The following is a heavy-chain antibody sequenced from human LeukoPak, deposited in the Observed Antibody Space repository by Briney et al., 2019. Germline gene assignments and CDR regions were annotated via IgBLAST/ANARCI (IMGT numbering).Heavy chain of an antibody. CDR2: IYYSGST. D-gene: IGHD4-23*01. J-gene: IGHJ4*02. V-gene: IGHV4-59*01. CDR1: GGSISSYY. Sequence: TSETLSLTCTVSGGSISSYYWSWFRQPPGKGLEWIGYIYYSGSTNYNPSLKSRVTISVDTSKNQFSLKLSSVTAADTAVYYCARDNMGNSIDYWGQGTLVTVSS. CDR3: ARDNMGNSIDY.